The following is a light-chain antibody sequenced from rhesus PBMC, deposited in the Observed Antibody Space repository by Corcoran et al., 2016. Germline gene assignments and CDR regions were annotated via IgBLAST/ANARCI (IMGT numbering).Light chain of an antibody. CDR3: QHYFDSPRT. J-gene: IGKJ1*01. CDR2: DAF. Sequence: DIQMTQSPSSLSASVGDRVTITCRASENVNNYLNWYQQKPGKAPKLLIYDAFTLQTGIPFRFSGGGSGTDFTLTISSLQPEDSATFYCQHYFDSPRTFGQGTKVEIK. V-gene: IGKV1-74*01. CDR1: ENVNNY.